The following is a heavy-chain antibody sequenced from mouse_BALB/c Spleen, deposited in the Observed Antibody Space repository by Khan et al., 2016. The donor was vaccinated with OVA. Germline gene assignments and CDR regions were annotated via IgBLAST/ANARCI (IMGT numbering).Heavy chain of an antibody. CDR1: GYTFTDYY. V-gene: IGHV1-26*01. CDR3: TRGLFDV. Sequence: EVQLQQSGPELVKPGASVKMSCKASGYTFTDYYMKWVKQSPGKSLEWIGDINPNNGDSFYNQKFKGRATLTVDKSSSTAYMHLNSLTSDDSTVYYCTRGLFDVWGAGTTVTVSP. CDR2: INPNNGDS. J-gene: IGHJ1*01.